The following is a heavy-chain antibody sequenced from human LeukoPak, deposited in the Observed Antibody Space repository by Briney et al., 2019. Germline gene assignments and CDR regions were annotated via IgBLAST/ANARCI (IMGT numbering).Heavy chain of an antibody. V-gene: IGHV3-48*04. D-gene: IGHD2-15*01. J-gene: IGHJ4*02. CDR3: ARVISGRPDY. Sequence: GGSLRLSCAASGFAFSNYGMNWVRQAPGKGLEWVSYISSSGSTIYYADSVKGRFTISRDNAKNSLYLQMNSLRAEDTAVYYCARVISGRPDYWGQGTLVTVSS. CDR2: ISSSGSTI. CDR1: GFAFSNYG.